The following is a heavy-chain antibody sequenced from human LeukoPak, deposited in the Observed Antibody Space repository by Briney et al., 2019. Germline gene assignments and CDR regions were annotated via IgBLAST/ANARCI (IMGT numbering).Heavy chain of an antibody. V-gene: IGHV3-48*01. CDR2: ISSSGTTI. J-gene: IGHJ2*01. D-gene: IGHD1-26*01. CDR1: GFTFNRYS. Sequence: TGGSLRLSCAASGFTFNRYSMNWVRQAPGKGLEWVSYISSSGTTIYYADSVQGRFIISRDNARNSLYLQMNSLRAEDTAVYYCAKASGSYLNPGGYFDYWGRGTQVTVSS. CDR3: AKASGSYLNPGGYFDY.